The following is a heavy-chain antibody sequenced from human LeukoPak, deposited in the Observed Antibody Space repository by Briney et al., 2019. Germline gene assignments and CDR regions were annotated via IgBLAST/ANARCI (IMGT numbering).Heavy chain of an antibody. V-gene: IGHV3-48*04. CDR3: AELGITMIGGV. Sequence: GSLRLSCAASGFTFSSYSMNRARQAPGKGLEWVSYISYSSSTIYYADSVKGRFTISRDNAKNSLYLQMNSLRAEDTAVYYCAELGITMIGGVWGKGTTVTISS. D-gene: IGHD3-10*02. CDR1: GFTFSSYS. J-gene: IGHJ6*04. CDR2: ISYSSSTI.